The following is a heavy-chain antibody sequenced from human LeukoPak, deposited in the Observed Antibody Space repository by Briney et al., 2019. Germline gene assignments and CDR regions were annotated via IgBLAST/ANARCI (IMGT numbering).Heavy chain of an antibody. CDR3: ARATAVATMKAFDY. V-gene: IGHV1-2*04. D-gene: IGHD5-12*01. Sequence: ASVKVSCKASGYTFTGYNMHWVRQAPGQGLEWMGWINPNSGGTNYAQKFQGWVTMTRDTSISTAYMELSRLRSDDTAVYYCARATAVATMKAFDYWGQGTLVTVSS. CDR1: GYTFTGYN. CDR2: INPNSGGT. J-gene: IGHJ4*02.